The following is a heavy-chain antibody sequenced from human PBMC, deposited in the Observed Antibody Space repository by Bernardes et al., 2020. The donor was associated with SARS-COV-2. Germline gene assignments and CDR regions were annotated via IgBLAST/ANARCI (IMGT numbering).Heavy chain of an antibody. Sequence: SETLSLTCTVSGGSISADYWSWFRQPPGKGLEWIGYLYYTGSTNYNPSLQSRVTISVDTSKNQFSLKLSSVTAADTAVYYCAGGFDYWGQGVLVTVSS. CDR3: AGGFDY. J-gene: IGHJ4*02. CDR1: GGSISADY. V-gene: IGHV4-59*01. CDR2: LYYTGST.